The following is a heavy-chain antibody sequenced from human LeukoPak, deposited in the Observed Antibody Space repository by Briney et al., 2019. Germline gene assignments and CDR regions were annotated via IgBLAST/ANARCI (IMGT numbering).Heavy chain of an antibody. D-gene: IGHD3-22*01. CDR2: IYYSGST. CDR3: ARRSTYYYDSSGLDP. CDR1: GGSVSSGSYY. V-gene: IGHV4-61*01. J-gene: IGHJ5*02. Sequence: PSETLSLTCTVSGGSVSSGSYYWSWIRQPPGKGLEWIGYIYYSGSTNYNPSLKSRVTISVDTSKNQFSLKLSSVTAADTAVYYCARRSTYYYDSSGLDPWGQGTLVTVSS.